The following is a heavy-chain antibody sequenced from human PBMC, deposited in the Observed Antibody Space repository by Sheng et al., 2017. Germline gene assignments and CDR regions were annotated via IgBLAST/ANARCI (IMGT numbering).Heavy chain of an antibody. V-gene: IGHV3-30*02. CDR1: GFTFSSYG. J-gene: IGHJ4*02. CDR3: ATPVVAATPDYFDY. Sequence: QVQLVESGGGVVQPGGSLRLSCAASGFTFSSYGMHWVRQAPGKGLEWVAFIRYDGSNKYYADSVKGRFTISRDNSKNTLYLQMNSLRAEDTAVYYCATPVVAATPDYFDYWGQGTLVTVSS. D-gene: IGHD2-15*01. CDR2: IRYDGSNK.